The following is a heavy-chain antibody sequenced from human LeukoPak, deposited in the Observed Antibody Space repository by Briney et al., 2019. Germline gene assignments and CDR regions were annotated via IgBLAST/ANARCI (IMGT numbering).Heavy chain of an antibody. V-gene: IGHV3-23*01. Sequence: GGSLRLSCVASGFTFSSYAMSWVRQAPGKGLEWVSVVSGGGHNTYYADSVKGRFTMSRDNSKRTVYLQMNSLRAEVTAVYYCAKDRSSWYYPFDSWGQGTLVTVSS. J-gene: IGHJ4*02. CDR1: GFTFSSYA. CDR2: VSGGGHNT. D-gene: IGHD3-3*01. CDR3: AKDRSSWYYPFDS.